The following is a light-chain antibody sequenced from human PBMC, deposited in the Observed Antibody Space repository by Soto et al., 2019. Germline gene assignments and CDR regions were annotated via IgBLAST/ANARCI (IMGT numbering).Light chain of an antibody. V-gene: IGKV1-12*01. J-gene: IGKJ4*01. CDR2: AAF. CDR1: EDISSR. Sequence: IRMTQSPSSVSASVGDRFTTSCRASEDISSRLAWYQQKPGNAPKLLIYAAFILQSGVPSRFSGYGSGTDFTLSISSLQPEDFATYYCQQLNSYPLTFGGGTKVDIK. CDR3: QQLNSYPLT.